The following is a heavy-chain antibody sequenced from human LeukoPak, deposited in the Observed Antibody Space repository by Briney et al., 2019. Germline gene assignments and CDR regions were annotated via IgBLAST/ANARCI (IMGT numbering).Heavy chain of an antibody. CDR3: ARRAGAYSHPYDY. Sequence: GGSLRLSCAASGFTFSSYSMHWVRQAPGKGLEWVSFIYSDNTHYSDSVKGRFTISRDNSKNTLYLQMNSLRAEDTAVYYCARRAGAYSHPYDYWGQGTLVTVSS. D-gene: IGHD4/OR15-4a*01. J-gene: IGHJ4*02. V-gene: IGHV3-53*01. CDR1: GFTFSSYS. CDR2: IYSDNT.